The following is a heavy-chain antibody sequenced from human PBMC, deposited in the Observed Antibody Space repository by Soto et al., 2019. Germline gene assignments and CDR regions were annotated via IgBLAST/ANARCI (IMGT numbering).Heavy chain of an antibody. J-gene: IGHJ3*02. CDR3: ARDSGYEGAFDI. D-gene: IGHD5-12*01. CDR1: GFTFDDYA. CDR2: INWNGGST. V-gene: IGHV3-20*01. Sequence: GGSLRLSCAASGFTFDDYAMSWVRQAPGKGLEWVTGINWNGGSTGYADSVKGRFTISRDNAKNSLYLQMNSLRAEDTALYHCARDSGYEGAFDIWGQGTMVTVSS.